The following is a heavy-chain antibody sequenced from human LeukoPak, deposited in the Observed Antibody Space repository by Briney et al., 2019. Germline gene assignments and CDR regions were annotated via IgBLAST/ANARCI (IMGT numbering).Heavy chain of an antibody. CDR1: GGSISSGGYS. CDR3: AREVSYESWYFDL. V-gene: IGHV4-30-2*02. J-gene: IGHJ2*01. D-gene: IGHD1-26*01. Sequence: PSQTLSLTCAVSGGSISSGGYSWSWIRQPPGKGLEWIGYIYHSGSTYYNPSLKSRVTISVDRSKNQFSLKLTSVTAADTAVYYCAREVSYESWYFDLWGRGTLVTVSS. CDR2: IYHSGST.